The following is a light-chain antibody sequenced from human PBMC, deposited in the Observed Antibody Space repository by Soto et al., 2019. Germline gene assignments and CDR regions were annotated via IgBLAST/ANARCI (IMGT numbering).Light chain of an antibody. Sequence: DIQMTQSPSSLSASVGDRVTITCRASQSISSYLNWYQQKPGKAPKLLIYAASSLQSGVPSRFSGSGSGTDFILTISSLQPEDFATYYCQQSYSTSRTFGQGTKVDIK. V-gene: IGKV1-39*01. CDR1: QSISSY. J-gene: IGKJ1*01. CDR2: AAS. CDR3: QQSYSTSRT.